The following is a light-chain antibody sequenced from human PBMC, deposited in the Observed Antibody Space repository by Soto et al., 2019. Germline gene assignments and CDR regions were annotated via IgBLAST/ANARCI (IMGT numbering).Light chain of an antibody. CDR2: LNSDGSH. J-gene: IGLJ2*01. CDR1: SWHSSYA. Sequence: QPVLTQSPSASASLGASVKLTCTLSSWHSSYAIAWHQQQPEKGPRYLMKLNSDGSHSKGDGIPDRFSGSSSGAERYLPISSLQAEDEADYYCQTWGTGIRVFGGGTKLTVL. CDR3: QTWGTGIRV. V-gene: IGLV4-69*01.